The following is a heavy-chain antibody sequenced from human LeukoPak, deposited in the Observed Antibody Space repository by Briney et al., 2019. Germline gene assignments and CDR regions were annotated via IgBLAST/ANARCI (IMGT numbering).Heavy chain of an antibody. CDR1: GVPIRNGNYY. CDR3: ARDRNSGYEFDY. J-gene: IGHJ4*02. CDR2: IYFSGKT. Sequence: PSETLSLTCTVSGVPIRNGNYYWSWIRQPPGKGLEWIGNIYFSGKTDYNPSLRSRVSMSVDMSKNQFSLNVNFVTAADTAVYYCARDRNSGYEFDYWGQGTLVIVS. V-gene: IGHV4-30-4*01. D-gene: IGHD5-12*01.